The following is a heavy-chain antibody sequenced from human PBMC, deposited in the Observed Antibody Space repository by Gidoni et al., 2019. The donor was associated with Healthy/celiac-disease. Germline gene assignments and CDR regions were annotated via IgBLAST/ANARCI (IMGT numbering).Heavy chain of an antibody. Sequence: QVTLKESGPVLVKPTETLTLTCTVSGFSLSNARMGVSWIRQPPGKALEWLAHIFSNDEKSYSTSLKSRLTISKDTSKSQVVLTMTNMDPVDTATYYCARIGVVTPYYYYYGMDVWGQGTTVTVSS. J-gene: IGHJ6*02. CDR1: GFSLSNARMG. CDR3: ARIGVVTPYYYYYGMDV. D-gene: IGHD2-21*02. V-gene: IGHV2-26*01. CDR2: IFSNDEK.